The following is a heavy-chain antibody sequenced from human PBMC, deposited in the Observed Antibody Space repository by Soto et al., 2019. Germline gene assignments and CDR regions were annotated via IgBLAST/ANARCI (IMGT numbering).Heavy chain of an antibody. CDR1: GGSFSGYY. J-gene: IGHJ6*02. V-gene: IGHV4-34*01. CDR2: INHSGST. D-gene: IGHD6-6*01. Sequence: PSETLSLTCAVYGGSFSGYYWSWIRQPPGKGLEWIGEINHSGSTNYNPSLKSRVTISVDTSKNQFSLKLSSVTAADTAVYYCASRRPELVPILYYYYGMDVWGQGTTVTVSS. CDR3: ASRRPELVPILYYYYGMDV.